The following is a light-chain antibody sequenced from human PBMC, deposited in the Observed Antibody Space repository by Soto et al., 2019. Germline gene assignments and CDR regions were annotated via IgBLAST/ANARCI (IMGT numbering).Light chain of an antibody. J-gene: IGLJ1*01. CDR2: EVT. V-gene: IGLV2-8*01. CDR3: CSYADNTDYV. Sequence: QSALTQPASVSGSPGQSITISCTGTSNDVGGYNYVSWYQQHPGKAPKLMIYEVTRRPSGVPDRFSGSKSGNTASLNVSGLQAEDEADYYCCSYADNTDYVFGTGTKLTVL. CDR1: SNDVGGYNY.